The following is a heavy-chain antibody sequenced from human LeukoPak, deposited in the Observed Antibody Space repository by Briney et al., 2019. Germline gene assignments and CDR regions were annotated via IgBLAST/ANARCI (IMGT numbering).Heavy chain of an antibody. Sequence: PGRSLRLSCAASGFTFSSYGMHCVRQAPGKGLEWVAVISYDGSNKYYADSVKGRFTISRDNSKNTLYLQMNSLRAEDTAVYYCAKFKGLGAFDIWGQGTMVTVSS. V-gene: IGHV3-30*18. CDR3: AKFKGLGAFDI. CDR1: GFTFSSYG. J-gene: IGHJ3*02. D-gene: IGHD3/OR15-3a*01. CDR2: ISYDGSNK.